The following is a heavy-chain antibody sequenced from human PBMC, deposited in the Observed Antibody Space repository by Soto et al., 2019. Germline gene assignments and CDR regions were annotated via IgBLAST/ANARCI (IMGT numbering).Heavy chain of an antibody. D-gene: IGHD6-19*01. Sequence: PSETLSLTCAVSGGSINSAGYSWNWIRQPAGEGLEWIGYIYHSGSFLYNPSLKSRVTISLDRSKNQFSLRLNSVTAADTAVFYGARSVGYRRGGWPYYFDYWGQGARVTVSS. CDR3: ARSVGYRRGGWPYYFDY. CDR1: GGSINSAGYS. V-gene: IGHV4-30-2*01. CDR2: IYHSGSF. J-gene: IGHJ4*02.